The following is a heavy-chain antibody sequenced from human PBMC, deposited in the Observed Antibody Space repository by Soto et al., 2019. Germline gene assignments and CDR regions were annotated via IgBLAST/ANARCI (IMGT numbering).Heavy chain of an antibody. D-gene: IGHD2-2*01. Sequence: QVHLIQSGAEVKKPRSSVKVSCKAAGGTFNTYTLFWVRQAPGHGLEWMGRIIPMLPVTNSAQKFQGRLTLTAHKSTGTAFMELTSLTSDDTAVYYCSIGSWSAETFDVWGQGTMVTVSS. CDR3: SIGSWSAETFDV. CDR2: IIPMLPVT. J-gene: IGHJ3*01. CDR1: GGTFNTYT. V-gene: IGHV1-69*02.